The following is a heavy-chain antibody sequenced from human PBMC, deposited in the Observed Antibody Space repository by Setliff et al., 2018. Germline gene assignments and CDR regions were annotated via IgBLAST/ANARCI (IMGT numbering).Heavy chain of an antibody. J-gene: IGHJ4*02. CDR3: VGAGPYSY. V-gene: IGHV3-30*03. CDR1: GFTFSSYG. Sequence: PGGSLRLSCAASGFTFSSYGVHWVRQAPGKGLEWVSLISYDGSNKYYADSVKGRFTISRDNSKNSLSLQMNSLRTEDTAVYYCVGAGPYSYWGQGTLVTVSS. D-gene: IGHD2-21*01. CDR2: ISYDGSNK.